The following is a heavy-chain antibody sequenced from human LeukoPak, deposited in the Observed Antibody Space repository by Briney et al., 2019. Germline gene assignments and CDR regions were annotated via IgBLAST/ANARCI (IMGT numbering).Heavy chain of an antibody. Sequence: PGGSLRLSCEASGFMFTGYWLSWVRQAPGKGLEWVANIKEDGSEKYYVDSVKGRFTISRDNPKKLLCLQMNSLRAEDTAVYYCARDRRGVNFYYYYMDVWGKGTSVIVSS. CDR2: IKEDGSEK. V-gene: IGHV3-7*01. CDR1: GFMFTGYW. D-gene: IGHD3-10*01. J-gene: IGHJ6*03. CDR3: ARDRRGVNFYYYYMDV.